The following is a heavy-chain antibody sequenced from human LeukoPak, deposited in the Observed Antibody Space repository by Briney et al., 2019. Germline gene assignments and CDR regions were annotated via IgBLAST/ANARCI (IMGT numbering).Heavy chain of an antibody. CDR3: ARASVTQNYGSGELDY. CDR1: GGSISSYY. J-gene: IGHJ4*02. CDR2: IYYSGST. D-gene: IGHD3-10*01. V-gene: IGHV4-59*01. Sequence: SETLSLTCTVSGGSISSYYWSWIRQPPGEGLEWIGYIYYSGSTNYNPSLKSRVTISVDTSKNQFSLKLSSVTAADTAVYYCARASVTQNYGSGELDYWGQGTLVTVSS.